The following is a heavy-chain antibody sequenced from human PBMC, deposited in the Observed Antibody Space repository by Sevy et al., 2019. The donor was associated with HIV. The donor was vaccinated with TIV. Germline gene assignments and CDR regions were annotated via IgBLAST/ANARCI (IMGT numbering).Heavy chain of an antibody. D-gene: IGHD1-26*01. J-gene: IGHJ3*02. CDR2: ITGSGNII. CDR3: AGEFGRDAFDI. Sequence: GGSLRLSCAASGFTFSNYEMNWVRQAPGKGLEWISYITGSGNIIHYADSVKGRFTISRDNAKNSLNLQMNSLRTEDTAIYYCAGEFGRDAFDIWGQGTMVTVSS. CDR1: GFTFSNYE. V-gene: IGHV3-48*03.